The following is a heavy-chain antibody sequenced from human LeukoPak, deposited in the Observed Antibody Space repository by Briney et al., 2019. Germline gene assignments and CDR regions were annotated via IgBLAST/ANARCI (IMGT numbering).Heavy chain of an antibody. D-gene: IGHD3-3*01. CDR2: IYYSGST. J-gene: IGHJ5*02. Sequence: NTSETLSLTCTVPGGPISSYYWSWIRQPPGKGLERIGPIYYSGSTNYNPSLKSRVTISVDTSKSQFSLKLSSVTAADTAVYYCARLTYYDFWSGYYGFHDRGCWFDPWGQGTLVTVSS. CDR3: ARLTYYDFWSGYYGFHDRGCWFDP. CDR1: GGPISSYY. V-gene: IGHV4-59*08.